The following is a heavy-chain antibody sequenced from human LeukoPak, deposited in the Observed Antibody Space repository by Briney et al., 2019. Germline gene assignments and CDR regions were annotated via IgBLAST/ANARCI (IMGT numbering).Heavy chain of an antibody. V-gene: IGHV3-21*01. CDR3: ARDGEPGGSGFFDY. CDR1: GFTFSSYS. CDR2: ISSSSSYI. J-gene: IGHJ4*02. D-gene: IGHD6-19*01. Sequence: PRGSLRLSCAASGFTFSSYSMNWVRQAPGKGLEWVSSISSSSSYIYYADSVKGRFTISRDNAKNSLYLQMNSLRAEDTAVYYCARDGEPGGSGFFDYWGQGTLVTVSS.